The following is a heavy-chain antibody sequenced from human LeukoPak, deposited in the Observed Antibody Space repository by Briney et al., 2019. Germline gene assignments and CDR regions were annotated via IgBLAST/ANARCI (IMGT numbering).Heavy chain of an antibody. CDR3: ARQKVVVVVPAAMSRPEYYFDY. V-gene: IGHV1-2*06. J-gene: IGHJ4*02. CDR1: GYTFTGYY. CDR2: INPNSGGT. D-gene: IGHD2-2*01. Sequence: GASVKVSCKASGYTFTGYYMHWVRQAPGQGLEWMGRINPNSGGTNYAQKFQGRVTVTRDTSISTAYMELSRLRSDDTAVYYCARQKVVVVVPAAMSRPEYYFDYWGQGTLVTVSS.